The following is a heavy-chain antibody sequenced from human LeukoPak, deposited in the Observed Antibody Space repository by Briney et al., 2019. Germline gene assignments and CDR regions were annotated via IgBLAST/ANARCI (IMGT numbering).Heavy chain of an antibody. CDR2: ISDSGGST. CDR3: AKARGSGTYTFDY. J-gene: IGHJ4*02. Sequence: GGSLRLSCAASGFTFRGYAISWVRQAPGKGLEWVSTISDSGGSTFYADSVRGRFTFSRDNSKNTLYLQMNSLRADDTAVYYCAKARGSGTYTFDYWGQGTLVTVSS. CDR1: GFTFRGYA. V-gene: IGHV3-23*01. D-gene: IGHD3-10*01.